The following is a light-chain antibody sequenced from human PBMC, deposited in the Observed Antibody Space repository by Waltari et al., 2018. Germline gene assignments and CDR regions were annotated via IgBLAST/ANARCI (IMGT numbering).Light chain of an antibody. V-gene: IGKV3-15*01. J-gene: IGKJ1*01. CDR3: QHYNNWPPWT. CDR2: GAS. Sequence: EIVMTQSPATPSVSPGERATLSCRASQSVSSNLAWYQQKPGQAPRLLMYGASTRATGIPARFSGSGSGTEFTLTISSLQSEDFAVYYCQHYNNWPPWTFGQGTKVEIK. CDR1: QSVSSN.